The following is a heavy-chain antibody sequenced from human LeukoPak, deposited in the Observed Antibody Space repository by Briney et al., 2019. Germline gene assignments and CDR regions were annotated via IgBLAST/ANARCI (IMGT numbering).Heavy chain of an antibody. J-gene: IGHJ6*02. D-gene: IGHD4-17*01. CDR1: GFTFSSYG. CDR3: AKVSYGDYVGDGMDV. V-gene: IGHV3-30*18. CDR2: ISYDGSNK. Sequence: GRSLRLSCAASGFTFSSYGMHWVRQAPGKGLEWVAVISYDGSNKYYADSVKGRFTISRDNSKNTLYLQMNSLRAEDTAVYYCAKVSYGDYVGDGMDVRGQGTTVTVSS.